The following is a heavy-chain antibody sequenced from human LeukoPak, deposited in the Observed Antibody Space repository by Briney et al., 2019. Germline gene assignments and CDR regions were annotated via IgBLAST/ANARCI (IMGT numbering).Heavy chain of an antibody. CDR2: IIPIFGTA. Sequence: SVKVSCKASGGTFSSYAISWVRQAPGQGLEWMGGIIPIFGTANDAQKYQGRVQVTADESTSTAYMELSSMRSEDTAVYYCARGLDYYDSSGYGNDAFDIWGQGTMVTVSS. D-gene: IGHD3-22*01. V-gene: IGHV1-69*01. CDR1: GGTFSSYA. CDR3: ARGLDYYDSSGYGNDAFDI. J-gene: IGHJ3*02.